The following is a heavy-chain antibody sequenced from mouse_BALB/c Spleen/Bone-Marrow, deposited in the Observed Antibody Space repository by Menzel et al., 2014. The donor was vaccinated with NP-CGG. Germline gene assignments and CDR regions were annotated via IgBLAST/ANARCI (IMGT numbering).Heavy chain of an antibody. Sequence: EVKLVESGGGLVQPGGSLKLSCAASGFTFSNYGMSWVRQTPDKRLDLVATINSNGGKTYSTDSVKGRFTISRDNAKNTLYLQVSSLKSEDTAMYYCVRDDGFYGLDRWGQGTSVTVSS. V-gene: IGHV5-6-3*01. CDR1: GFTFSNYG. CDR2: INSNGGKT. D-gene: IGHD1-1*01. CDR3: VRDDGFYGLDR. J-gene: IGHJ4*01.